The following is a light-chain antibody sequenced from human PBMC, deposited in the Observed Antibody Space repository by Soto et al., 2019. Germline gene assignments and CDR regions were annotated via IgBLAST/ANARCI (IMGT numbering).Light chain of an antibody. CDR3: QSYDTPVYV. CDR2: GNS. Sequence: SLVTQPPTVSGATGQRGTVSCTESSSNIGAGYDVHWYQQLPGAAPKLLIYGNSNRPSGVPDRFSGSRSGTSASLAITGLQPEEEADYYCQSYDTPVYVFGGGTKVTVL. J-gene: IGLJ1*01. V-gene: IGLV1-40*02. CDR1: SSNIGAGYD.